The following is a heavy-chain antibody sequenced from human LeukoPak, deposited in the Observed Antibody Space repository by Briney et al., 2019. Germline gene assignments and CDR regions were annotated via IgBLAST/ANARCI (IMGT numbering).Heavy chain of an antibody. D-gene: IGHD2-15*01. CDR3: VRGYSFGPYGMDV. J-gene: IGHJ6*02. CDR2: ISDSGGST. CDR1: GFPFSSSA. Sequence: GGSLRLSCSASGFPFSSSAMHWVRQAPGQGLEYVSAISDSGGSTYYADSVKGRFTISGDNSKNTLYLQMSSLRAEDTAVYFCVRGYSFGPYGMDVWGQGTTVTVSS. V-gene: IGHV3-64D*09.